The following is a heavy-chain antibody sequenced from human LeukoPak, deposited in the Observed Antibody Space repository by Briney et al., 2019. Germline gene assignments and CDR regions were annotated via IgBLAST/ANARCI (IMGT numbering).Heavy chain of an antibody. V-gene: IGHV3-30*02. J-gene: IGHJ4*02. D-gene: IGHD3-10*01. CDR3: ARPDYYGSGSIDY. CDR2: IRYDGSNK. CDR1: GFTFSSYG. Sequence: GGSLRLSCAASGFTFSSYGMHWVRQAPGKGLEWVAFIRYDGSNKYYADSVKGRFTISRDNSKNTLYLQMNSLRAEDTAVYYCARPDYYGSGSIDYWGQGTLVTVSS.